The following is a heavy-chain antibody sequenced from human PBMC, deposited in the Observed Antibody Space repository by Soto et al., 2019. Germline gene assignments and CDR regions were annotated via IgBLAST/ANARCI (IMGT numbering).Heavy chain of an antibody. CDR3: DREEMPTVNNYYYYMDV. V-gene: IGHV1-46*03. CDR1: GYIFTSYY. D-gene: IGHD4-4*01. Sequence: QVQLVQSGAEVRKPGASVKVSCKAAGYIFTSYYIHWLRLAPGKGLEWMGVINPGECSTIYAEKFQGRVTMTRDTSTSTVYMEVSSLRSEDTAVYYCDREEMPTVNNYYYYMDVWGKGTTVTVSS. CDR2: INPGECST. J-gene: IGHJ6*03.